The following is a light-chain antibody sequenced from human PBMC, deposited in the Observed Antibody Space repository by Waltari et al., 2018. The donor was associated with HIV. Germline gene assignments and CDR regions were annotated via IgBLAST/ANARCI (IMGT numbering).Light chain of an antibody. CDR1: QGISTY. Sequence: DIQLTQSPSSLSASVGDRVTLTCRASQGISTYLAWFQQKPGEAPKSLIYAASTLQSGVPSKFSGSGSGTDFTLTITSLQPEDFATYYCQQYFTYPRTFGQGTKVEFK. V-gene: IGKV1-16*02. CDR2: AAS. CDR3: QQYFTYPRT. J-gene: IGKJ1*01.